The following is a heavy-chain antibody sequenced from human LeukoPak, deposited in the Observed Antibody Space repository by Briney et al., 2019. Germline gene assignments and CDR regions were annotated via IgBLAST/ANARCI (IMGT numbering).Heavy chain of an antibody. CDR3: ASSHYYDSSGPTWYFDY. D-gene: IGHD3-22*01. V-gene: IGHV4-61*08. CDR2: IYYSGST. J-gene: IGHJ4*02. CDR1: GGSISSGGYY. Sequence: SETLSLTCAVSGGSISSGGYYWSWIRQPPGKGLEWIGYIYYSGSTNYNPSLKSRVTISVDTSKNQFSLKLSSVTAADTAVYYCASSHYYDSSGPTWYFDYWGQGTLVTVSS.